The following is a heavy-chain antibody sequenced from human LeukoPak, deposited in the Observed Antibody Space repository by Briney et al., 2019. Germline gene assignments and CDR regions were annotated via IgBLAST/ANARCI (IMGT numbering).Heavy chain of an antibody. V-gene: IGHV6-1*01. CDR2: TYYRSKWYN. Sequence: SQTLSLTCAISGDTVSSNYVAWNWIRQSPSRGLEWLVSTYYRSKWYNDYALSVKSRIAIDADTSKNQFSLQLSPVTPEDTAVYYCARDPAGMDVWGQGTTVTVSS. CDR3: ARDPAGMDV. J-gene: IGHJ6*02. CDR1: GDTVSSNYVA.